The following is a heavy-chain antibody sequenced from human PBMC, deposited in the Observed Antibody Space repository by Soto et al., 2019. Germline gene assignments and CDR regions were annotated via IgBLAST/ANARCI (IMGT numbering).Heavy chain of an antibody. Sequence: QVQLVESGGGVVQPGRSLRLSCAASEFTFSSYGMHWVRQAPGKGLEWVAVIWYDGSNKYYADSVKGRFTISRDNSKNTLYLQMNSLRAEDTAVYYCARESGSYYGYYYGMDVWGQGTTVTVSS. CDR2: IWYDGSNK. V-gene: IGHV3-33*01. CDR1: EFTFSSYG. CDR3: ARESGSYYGYYYGMDV. J-gene: IGHJ6*02. D-gene: IGHD1-26*01.